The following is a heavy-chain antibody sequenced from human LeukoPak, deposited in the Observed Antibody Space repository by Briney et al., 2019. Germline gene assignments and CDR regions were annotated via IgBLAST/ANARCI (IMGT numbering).Heavy chain of an antibody. CDR1: GFTFSSYA. D-gene: IGHD3-3*01. V-gene: IGHV3-23*01. Sequence: GGSLRLSCAASGFTFSSYAMTWVRQAPGKGLEWVSAISDSGTTYYADSVKGRFTISRDNSKNTLYLQMNSLRAEDTAVYYCAKGPYDFWSGTSSRYFDYWGQGTLVTVSS. J-gene: IGHJ4*02. CDR2: ISDSGTT. CDR3: AKGPYDFWSGTSSRYFDY.